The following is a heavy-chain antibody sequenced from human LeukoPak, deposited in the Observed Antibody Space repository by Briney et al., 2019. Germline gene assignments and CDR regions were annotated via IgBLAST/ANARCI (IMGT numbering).Heavy chain of an antibody. Sequence: PGGSPRLSCAASGFTFSSYWMSRVRQAPGKGLEWVANIKQDGSEKYYVDSVKGRFTISRDNAKNSLYLQMNSLRAEDTAVYYCARDLWDHDSSGYSLYWGQGTLVTVSS. CDR1: GFTFSSYW. J-gene: IGHJ4*02. V-gene: IGHV3-7*01. D-gene: IGHD3-22*01. CDR3: ARDLWDHDSSGYSLY. CDR2: IKQDGSEK.